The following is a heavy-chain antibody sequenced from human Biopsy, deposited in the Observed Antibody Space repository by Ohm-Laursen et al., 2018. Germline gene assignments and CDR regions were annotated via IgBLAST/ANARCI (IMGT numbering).Heavy chain of an antibody. Sequence: GTLSLTYTVSGGSIGSFFWSWIRQPPGQGLVWIGYIYYSGSTNYNPSLRSRVTISVDRSKNQFSLELSSVIAADTAVYYCARVGAGAPSIDYFDYWGQGALVTVSS. CDR3: ARVGAGAPSIDYFDY. CDR2: IYYSGST. J-gene: IGHJ4*02. D-gene: IGHD1-26*01. V-gene: IGHV4-59*01. CDR1: GGSIGSFF.